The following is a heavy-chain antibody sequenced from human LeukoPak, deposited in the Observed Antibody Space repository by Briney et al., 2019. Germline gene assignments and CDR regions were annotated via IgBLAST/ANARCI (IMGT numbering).Heavy chain of an antibody. D-gene: IGHD3-10*01. CDR1: GGSISSYY. CDR3: ANLCDGSGRYSDDFDI. Sequence: SETLSLTCTVSGGSISSYYWSWIRQPPGKGLEWIGYIYYSGSTNYNPSLKSRVTISVETSKNQFSLKLSSVTAADTAVYYCANLCDGSGRYSDDFDIWGQGTLVTVSS. J-gene: IGHJ3*02. V-gene: IGHV4-59*08. CDR2: IYYSGST.